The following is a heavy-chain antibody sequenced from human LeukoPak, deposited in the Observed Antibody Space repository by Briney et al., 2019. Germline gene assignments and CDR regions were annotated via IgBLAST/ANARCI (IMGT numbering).Heavy chain of an antibody. CDR3: ARGPAMAEISFDY. Sequence: ASVKVSCKASGYTFTSYDINWVRQATGQGLEWMGWMNPNSGNTGYAQKFQGGVTMTRNTSISTAYMELSSLRSEDTAVYYCARGPAMAEISFDYWGQGTLITVSS. CDR2: MNPNSGNT. CDR1: GYTFTSYD. J-gene: IGHJ4*02. V-gene: IGHV1-8*01. D-gene: IGHD2-2*01.